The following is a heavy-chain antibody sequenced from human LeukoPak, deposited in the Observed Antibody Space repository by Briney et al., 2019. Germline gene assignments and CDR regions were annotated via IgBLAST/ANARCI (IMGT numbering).Heavy chain of an antibody. CDR1: GGSFSGYY. CDR2: INHSGST. Sequence: SETLSLTCAVYGGSFSGYYWSWIRQPPGKGLEWIGEINHSGSTNYNPSLKSRVTISVDTSKNQFSLKLSSVTAADTAVYYCARRRPIVVVVAARFYYYYYMDVWGKGTTVTISS. D-gene: IGHD2-15*01. V-gene: IGHV4-34*01. J-gene: IGHJ6*03. CDR3: ARRRPIVVVVAARFYYYYYMDV.